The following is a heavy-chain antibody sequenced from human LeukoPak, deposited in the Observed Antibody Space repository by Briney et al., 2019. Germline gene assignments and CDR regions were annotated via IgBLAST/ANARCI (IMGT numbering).Heavy chain of an antibody. V-gene: IGHV3-7*01. Sequence: GGSLRLSCAASGFTFSTYWMNWVRQAPGKGLEWVASIKLDGGENYYVDSVKGRFTISRDNAKNSLYLQMNSLRAEDTAVYYCAKASKSHDYWGQGTLVTVSS. CDR2: IKLDGGEN. J-gene: IGHJ4*02. CDR1: GFTFSTYW. CDR3: AKASKSHDY. D-gene: IGHD4-11*01.